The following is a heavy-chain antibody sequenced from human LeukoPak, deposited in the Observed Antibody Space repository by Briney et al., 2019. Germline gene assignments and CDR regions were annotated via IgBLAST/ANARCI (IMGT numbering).Heavy chain of an antibody. CDR2: IYYSGST. V-gene: IGHV4-39*01. CDR1: GGSISSSIYY. D-gene: IGHD3-9*01. J-gene: IGHJ5*02. Sequence: SETLSLTCTVSGGSISSSIYYWGWIRQPPGKGLEWIGSIYYSGSTYYNPSLKSRVTISVDTSKNQFSLKLNSVTAADTAVYYCASTDPYFDILSGVHGWFDPWGQGTLVTVSS. CDR3: ASTDPYFDILSGVHGWFDP.